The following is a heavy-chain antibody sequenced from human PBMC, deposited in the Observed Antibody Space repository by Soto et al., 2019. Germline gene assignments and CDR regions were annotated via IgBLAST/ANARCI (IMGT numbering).Heavy chain of an antibody. CDR1: GFTFSNYA. Sequence: GGSLRLSCAAPGFTFSNYAMSWVRQAPGKGLEWVSAISGSGGSTYYADSVKGRFTISRDNSKNTLYLQMNSLRAEDTAVYYCAKFRFHYDSSGDDAFDFCGQGTRVTVAS. CDR3: AKFRFHYDSSGDDAFDF. J-gene: IGHJ3*01. D-gene: IGHD3-22*01. V-gene: IGHV3-23*01. CDR2: ISGSGGST.